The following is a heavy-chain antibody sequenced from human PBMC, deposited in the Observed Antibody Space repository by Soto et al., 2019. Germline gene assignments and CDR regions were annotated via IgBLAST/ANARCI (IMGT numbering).Heavy chain of an antibody. CDR1: GFIFTSYT. J-gene: IGHJ4*02. V-gene: IGHV3-21*01. CDR2: ITSGNSYI. CDR3: ARGSSSEPIDY. D-gene: IGHD6-25*01. Sequence: GGSLRLSCAASGFIFTSYTMNWVRQAPGKGLEWVASITSGNSYIYYADSVKGRFTISRDNAKKSVYLQMNSLRADDTGVFYCARGSSSEPIDYWGQGTLVTVSS.